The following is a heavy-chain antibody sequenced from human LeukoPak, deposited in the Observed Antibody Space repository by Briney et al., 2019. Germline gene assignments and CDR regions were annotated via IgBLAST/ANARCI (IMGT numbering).Heavy chain of an antibody. J-gene: IGHJ4*02. CDR2: IYTSGST. D-gene: IGHD6-19*01. Sequence: SQTLSLTCTVCGGSISSGGYYWSWIRQPAGKGLEWIGRIYTSGSTNYNPSLKSRVTISVDTSKNQFSLKLSSVTAADTAVYYCARSLNSGWYYFDYWGQGTLVTVSS. CDR3: ARSLNSGWYYFDY. V-gene: IGHV4-61*02. CDR1: GGSISSGGYY.